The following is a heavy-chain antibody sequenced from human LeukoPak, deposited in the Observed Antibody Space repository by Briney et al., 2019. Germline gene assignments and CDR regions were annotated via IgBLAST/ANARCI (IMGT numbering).Heavy chain of an antibody. Sequence: SETLSLTCAVYGGSFSGYYWSWIRQPPGKGLEWIGSIYYSGSTYYNPSLKSRVTISVDTSKNQFSLKLSSVTAADTAVYYCARQPYGDYVSWGQGTLVTVSS. V-gene: IGHV4-34*01. CDR3: ARQPYGDYVS. CDR2: IYYSGST. J-gene: IGHJ4*02. D-gene: IGHD4-17*01. CDR1: GGSFSGYY.